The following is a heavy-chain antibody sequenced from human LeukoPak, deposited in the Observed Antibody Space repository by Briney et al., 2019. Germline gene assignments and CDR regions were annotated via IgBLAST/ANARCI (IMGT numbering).Heavy chain of an antibody. CDR3: ARAPPSRRGGPNLSAYYYGMDV. J-gene: IGHJ6*02. D-gene: IGHD3-10*01. V-gene: IGHV4-39*07. Sequence: SETLSLTCTVSGGSISSSSYYWGWIRQPPGKGLEWIGSIYYSGSTYYNPSLKSRVTISVDTSKNQFSLKLSSVTAADTAVYYCARAPPSRRGGPNLSAYYYGMDVWGQGTTVTVSS. CDR1: GGSISSSSYY. CDR2: IYYSGST.